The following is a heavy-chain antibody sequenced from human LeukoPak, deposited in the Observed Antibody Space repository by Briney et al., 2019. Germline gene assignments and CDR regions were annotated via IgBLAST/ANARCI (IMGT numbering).Heavy chain of an antibody. Sequence: PGGPLRLSCAASEFTFNRYWMSWVRQAPGKGLQWVANIKQDGSEAHYVDSVKGRFTISRDNAKNSLSLQMNSLNVDDTGVYFCTRDALFGSGTTHLDFWSQGTLVCLST. CDR3: TRDALFGSGTTHLDF. D-gene: IGHD3-10*01. J-gene: IGHJ4*02. V-gene: IGHV3-7*04. CDR2: IKQDGSEA. CDR1: EFTFNRYW.